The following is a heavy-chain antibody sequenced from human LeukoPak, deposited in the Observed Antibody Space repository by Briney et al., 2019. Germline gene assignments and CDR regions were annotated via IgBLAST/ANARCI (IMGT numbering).Heavy chain of an antibody. D-gene: IGHD3-22*01. J-gene: IGHJ4*02. CDR3: ARGRQPGYYYDSSGYLSY. V-gene: IGHV6-1*01. CDR1: GDSVSSNSAA. CDR2: TYYRSKWYN. Sequence: SQTLSLTCAISGDSVSSNSAAWNWIRQSLSRGLEWLGRTYYRSKWYNDYAVSVKSRITINPDTSKNQFSLQLNSVTPEDTAVYYCARGRQPGYYYDSSGYLSYWGQGTLVTVSS.